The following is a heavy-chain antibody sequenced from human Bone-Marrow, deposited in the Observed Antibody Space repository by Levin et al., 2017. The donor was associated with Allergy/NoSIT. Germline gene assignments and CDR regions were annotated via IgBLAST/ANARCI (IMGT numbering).Heavy chain of an antibody. CDR2: ISNSGSTK. J-gene: IGHJ3*01. D-gene: IGHD2-2*01. Sequence: GGSLRLSCTASGFTFSDYYMNWIRQAPGKGLEWVSYISNSGSTKFYAESVQGRFIISRDNAKNSLDLQMTSLRVEDTAMYYGEGSGLGYADAFDLLGQGTKVTVSS. CDR3: EGSGLGYADAFDL. V-gene: IGHV3-11*01. CDR1: GFTFSDYY.